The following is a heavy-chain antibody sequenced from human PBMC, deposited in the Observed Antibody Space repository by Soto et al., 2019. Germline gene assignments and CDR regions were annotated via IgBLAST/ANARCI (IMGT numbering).Heavy chain of an antibody. Sequence: ASVKVSCKASGYTFTSYAMHWVRQAPGQRLEWMGWINAGNGNTKYSQKFQGRVTITRDTSASTAYMDLSSLRSEDTAVYYCARDAGLVIAAAGTLSYHYYMAVWGKGTTVTVSS. V-gene: IGHV1-3*01. CDR2: INAGNGNT. D-gene: IGHD6-13*01. J-gene: IGHJ6*03. CDR3: ARDAGLVIAAAGTLSYHYYMAV. CDR1: GYTFTSYA.